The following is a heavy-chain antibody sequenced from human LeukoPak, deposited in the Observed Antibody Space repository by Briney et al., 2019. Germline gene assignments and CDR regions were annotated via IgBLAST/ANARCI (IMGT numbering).Heavy chain of an antibody. J-gene: IGHJ4*02. D-gene: IGHD6-19*01. V-gene: IGHV3-64*02. CDR3: AREKRSGYSSGWYGY. CDR2: ISTNGDST. Sequence: GGSLRLSCAASGFTFSTYAMHWVRQAPGKGLEYVSAISTNGDSTYYADSVKGRFTISRDNSKNTLYLQMNSLRAEDTAVYYCAREKRSGYSSGWYGYWGQGTLVTVSS. CDR1: GFTFSTYA.